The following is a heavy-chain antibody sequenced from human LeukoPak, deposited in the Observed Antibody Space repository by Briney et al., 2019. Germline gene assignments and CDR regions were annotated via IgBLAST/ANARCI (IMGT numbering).Heavy chain of an antibody. CDR2: IYYSGST. V-gene: IGHV4-39*01. CDR3: ARAFRARYFDL. Sequence: SETLSLTCTVSGGSITTSSYYWGWIRQPPGQGLEWIGIIYYSGSTYYNPSLKGRITISVDTSKNQFSLKLSSVTAADTAVYYCARAFRARYFDLWGRGTLVTVSS. J-gene: IGHJ2*01. D-gene: IGHD2/OR15-2a*01. CDR1: GGSITTSSYY.